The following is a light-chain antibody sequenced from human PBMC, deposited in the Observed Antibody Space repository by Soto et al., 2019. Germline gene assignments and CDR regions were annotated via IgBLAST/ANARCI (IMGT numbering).Light chain of an antibody. CDR1: QGIRSY. CDR3: QQLNSYPLT. V-gene: IGKV1-9*01. Sequence: DIQLTQSPSFLSASVGDRVSITCRASQGIRSYLAWYQQKPGKAPKLLISAASTLQSAVPSRFSGSGSGTEFTLTISSLQPEDFATYYCQQLNSYPLTFGGGTKVDIK. CDR2: AAS. J-gene: IGKJ4*01.